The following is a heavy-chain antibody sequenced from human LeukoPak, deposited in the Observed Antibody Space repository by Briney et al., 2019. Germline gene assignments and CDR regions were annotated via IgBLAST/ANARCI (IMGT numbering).Heavy chain of an antibody. J-gene: IGHJ4*02. CDR3: AKDAWEVGATSEIDY. Sequence: HSGGSLRLSCATSGFIFSSYGIHWVRQAPGKGLEWVAFIRYDGSDKYYADSVKGRFTISRDNSKDKVYLQMNSLRAEDTAVYYCAKDAWEVGATSEIDYWGQGTLVTVSS. D-gene: IGHD1-26*01. CDR1: GFIFSSYG. CDR2: IRYDGSDK. V-gene: IGHV3-30*02.